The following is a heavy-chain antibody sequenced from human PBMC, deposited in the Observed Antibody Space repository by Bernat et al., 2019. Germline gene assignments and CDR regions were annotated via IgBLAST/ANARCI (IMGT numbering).Heavy chain of an antibody. J-gene: IGHJ4*02. Sequence: EVQLVESGGGLVQPGGSLRLSCAASGFTFRNYALIWVRQAPGKGLEWVSAISGSGDNTHYADSVKGRFTISRDNSENNLYLQMNSLRPEDTAVYYCAKDGPTSGWHLDYWGQGTLVTVSS. CDR2: ISGSGDNT. D-gene: IGHD6-19*01. CDR3: AKDGPTSGWHLDY. CDR1: GFTFRNYA. V-gene: IGHV3-23*04.